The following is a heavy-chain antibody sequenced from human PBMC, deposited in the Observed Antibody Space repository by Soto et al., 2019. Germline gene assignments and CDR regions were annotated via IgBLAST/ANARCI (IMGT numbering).Heavy chain of an antibody. Sequence: PGGSLRLSCAASGFTFSSYAMSWVRQAPGKGLEWVSAISGSGGSTYYADSVKGRSTISRDNAKNSLYLQMNSLRAEDTAVYYCARGYYGSGSYGPVYWFDPWGQGTLVTVSS. CDR2: ISGSGGST. CDR3: ARGYYGSGSYGPVYWFDP. CDR1: GFTFSSYA. J-gene: IGHJ5*02. D-gene: IGHD3-10*01. V-gene: IGHV3-23*01.